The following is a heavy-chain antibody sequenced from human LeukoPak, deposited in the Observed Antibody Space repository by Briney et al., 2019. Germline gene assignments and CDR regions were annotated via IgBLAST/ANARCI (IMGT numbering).Heavy chain of an antibody. J-gene: IGHJ4*02. CDR2: IYYSGSI. CDR3: ARGGIVSAPFDY. CDR1: GGSISSGGYY. D-gene: IGHD3-16*02. V-gene: IGHV4-31*03. Sequence: SETLSLTCTVSGGSISSGGYYWTWIRQHPGKGLEWIGYIYYSGSIYYNPSLKSRVTISVDTPKNQFSLKLSSVTAADTAVYYCARGGIVSAPFDYWGQGTLVTVSS.